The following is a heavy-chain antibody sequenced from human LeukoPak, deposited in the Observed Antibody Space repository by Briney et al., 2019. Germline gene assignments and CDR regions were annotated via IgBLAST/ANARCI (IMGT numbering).Heavy chain of an antibody. CDR2: IYHSGST. Sequence: SEPLSLTCAVSGGSISSSNWWSWVRQPPGKGLERIGEIYHSGSTNYNPSLKSRVTISVDKSKNQFSLNLNSVTAADTAVYYCARVLRGGLEYFDYWGRGTLVTVSS. CDR1: GGSISSSNW. CDR3: ARVLRGGLEYFDY. V-gene: IGHV4-4*02. J-gene: IGHJ4*02.